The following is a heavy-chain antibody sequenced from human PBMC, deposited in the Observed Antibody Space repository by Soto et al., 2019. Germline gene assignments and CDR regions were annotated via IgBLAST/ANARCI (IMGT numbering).Heavy chain of an antibody. Sequence: GGSLRLSCAASGFTFSSYSMNWVRQAPGKGLEWVSSISSSSSYIYYADSVKGRFTISRDNDKNLVYLQMSSLRAEDTAVYYCARDSLFFVWLPVGTTDFSGPGPLVTVSS. CDR2: ISSSSSYI. J-gene: IGHJ4*02. V-gene: IGHV3-21*01. CDR1: GFTFSSYS. CDR3: ARDSLFFVWLPVGTTDF. D-gene: IGHD3-9*01.